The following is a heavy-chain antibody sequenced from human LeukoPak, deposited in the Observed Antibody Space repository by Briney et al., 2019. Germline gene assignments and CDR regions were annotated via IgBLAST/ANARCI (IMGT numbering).Heavy chain of an antibody. Sequence: GESLRISCKGSGYSFTSYWISWVRQMPGKGLEWMGRIDPSDSYTNYSPSFQGQVTISADKSISTAYLQWSSLKASDTAMYYCARQEYCSGGSCYTWFDPWGQGTLVIVSS. CDR1: GYSFTSYW. J-gene: IGHJ5*02. CDR3: ARQEYCSGGSCYTWFDP. D-gene: IGHD2-15*01. CDR2: IDPSDSYT. V-gene: IGHV5-10-1*04.